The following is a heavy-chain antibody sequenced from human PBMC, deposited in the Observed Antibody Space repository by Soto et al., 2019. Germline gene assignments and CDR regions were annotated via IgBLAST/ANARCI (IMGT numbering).Heavy chain of an antibody. J-gene: IGHJ3*02. CDR3: AKSNWNDKNALDI. V-gene: IGHV3-30*18. CDR2: ISYDGNSK. CDR1: GFSFSSYV. D-gene: IGHD1-20*01. Sequence: QVQLVEAGGGVVQPGRSLRLSCAASGFSFSSYVMHWVRQAPGKGPEWVAVISYDGNSKYYADSAKGRFTISRDNSKNTLYLQMNSLRAEDKAVYHCAKSNWNDKNALDIWGQGTMVTVSS.